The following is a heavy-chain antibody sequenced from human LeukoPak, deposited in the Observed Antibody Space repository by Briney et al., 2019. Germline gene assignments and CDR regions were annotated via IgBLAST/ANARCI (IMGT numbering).Heavy chain of an antibody. CDR2: ISGSGSST. CDR3: AKGAVGYCSGGSCYPLDY. CDR1: GFTFSSYA. Sequence: PGGSLRLSCAASGFTFSSYAMSWVRQAPGKGLEWVSAISGSGSSTYYADSVKGRFTSSRDNSKNTLYVQMNSLRAEDTAVYYCAKGAVGYCSGGSCYPLDYWGQGTLVTVSS. V-gene: IGHV3-23*01. J-gene: IGHJ4*02. D-gene: IGHD2-15*01.